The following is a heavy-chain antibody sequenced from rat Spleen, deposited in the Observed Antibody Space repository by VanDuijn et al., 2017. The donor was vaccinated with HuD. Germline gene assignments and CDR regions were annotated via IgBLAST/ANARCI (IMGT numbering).Heavy chain of an antibody. D-gene: IGHD1-12*02. V-gene: IGHV5-27*01. Sequence: EVQLVESGGGLVQPGRSLKLSCVASGFTFSNYDMAWVRQAPTKGLEWVASITNTGGSTYYPDSVKGRFTISRDNAKSTLYLQMNSLRSEDTATYYCTKGDDGTYYWGQGVMVTVSS. J-gene: IGHJ2*01. CDR2: ITNTGGST. CDR1: GFTFSNYD. CDR3: TKGDDGTYY.